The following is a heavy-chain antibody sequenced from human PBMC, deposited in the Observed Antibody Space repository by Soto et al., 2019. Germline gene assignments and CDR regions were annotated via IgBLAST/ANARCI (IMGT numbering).Heavy chain of an antibody. CDR2: IYHSETT. Sequence: SETLSLTCSVSGDSIRNSNWWSWVRQPPGKGLEWIGEIYHSETTKYTPSLKSRVTISTDTSKNQFSLNLTSVTAADTAVYYCATFPSYYGTGPDYYYGMDVWGQGITVTVSS. CDR1: GDSIRNSNW. D-gene: IGHD3-10*01. V-gene: IGHV4-4*02. CDR3: ATFPSYYGTGPDYYYGMDV. J-gene: IGHJ6*02.